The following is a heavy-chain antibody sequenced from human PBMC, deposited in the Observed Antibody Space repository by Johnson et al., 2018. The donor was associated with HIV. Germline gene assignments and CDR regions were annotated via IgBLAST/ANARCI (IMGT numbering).Heavy chain of an antibody. J-gene: IGHJ3*02. CDR1: GFTFSNYG. CDR3: AKGGANDAFDI. Sequence: QEQLVESGGGVVQPGKSLRLSCAASGFTFSNYGMHWVRQAPGKGLEWVAVIWYDGSNKYYADSVKGRFTISRDNSKNTLYLQMNSLRAEDTAVYYCAKGGANDAFDIWGQGTMVTVSS. D-gene: IGHD3-16*01. V-gene: IGHV3-30*18. CDR2: IWYDGSNK.